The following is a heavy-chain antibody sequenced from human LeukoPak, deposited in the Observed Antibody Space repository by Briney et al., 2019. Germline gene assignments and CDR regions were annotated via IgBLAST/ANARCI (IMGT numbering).Heavy chain of an antibody. Sequence: GGSLRLSCVGSGFRFSDYWMTWVRQAPGKGLEWVATLKFDGIENYHVGSVAGRFTISRDNAKNTLYLQMNSLRTEDTAVYYCARDRQQMLPGDYGMDVWGQGTTVTVSS. V-gene: IGHV3-7*03. D-gene: IGHD6-13*01. J-gene: IGHJ6*02. CDR3: ARDRQQMLPGDYGMDV. CDR2: LKFDGIEN. CDR1: GFRFSDYW.